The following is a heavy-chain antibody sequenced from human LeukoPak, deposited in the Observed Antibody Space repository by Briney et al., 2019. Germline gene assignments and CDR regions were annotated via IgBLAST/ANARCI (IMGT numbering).Heavy chain of an antibody. CDR1: GFTFRSYG. D-gene: IGHD5-18*01. V-gene: IGHV3-30*18. CDR2: ISDDGSNK. Sequence: PGRSLRLSCAASGFTFRSYGVHWVRQAPGKGLEWVAVISDDGSNKYYADSVKGRFTISRDSSKNTLSLQMNSLRVEDTAVYYCAKDNKRYSCDYWGQGALVTVSS. J-gene: IGHJ4*02. CDR3: AKDNKRYSCDY.